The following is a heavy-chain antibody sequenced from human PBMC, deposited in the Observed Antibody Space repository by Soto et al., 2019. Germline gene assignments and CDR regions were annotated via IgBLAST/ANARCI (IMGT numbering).Heavy chain of an antibody. CDR1: GFSVSRNY. V-gene: IGHV3-53*04. J-gene: IGHJ4*02. CDR2: IYSGGST. CDR3: ARGGKPNYY. Sequence: EVQLEESGGGLVQPGGSLRLSCVVSGFSVSRNYMSWVRQAPGKGLEWVSVIYSGGSTYYADSVKGRFTISRHNSKNTLYLQMNSLRAEDTAVYYCARGGKPNYYWGQGTLVTVSS.